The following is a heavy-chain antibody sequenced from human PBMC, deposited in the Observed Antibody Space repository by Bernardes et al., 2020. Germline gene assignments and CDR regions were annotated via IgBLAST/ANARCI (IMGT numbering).Heavy chain of an antibody. CDR2: IFWDDDK. Sequence: GPTLVKPTQTLTLTCTFSGFSLSTREVGVGWVRQPPGHALEWLALIFWDDDKRYTPSLTTKLTITKGTSKNQVVLTMTNVDPVDTATYYCAHITVTASSTFYPHHGVFFDYWGQGILVTVSS. CDR3: AHITVTASSTFYPHHGVFFDY. J-gene: IGHJ4*02. D-gene: IGHD6-13*01. CDR1: GFSLSTREVG. V-gene: IGHV2-5*02.